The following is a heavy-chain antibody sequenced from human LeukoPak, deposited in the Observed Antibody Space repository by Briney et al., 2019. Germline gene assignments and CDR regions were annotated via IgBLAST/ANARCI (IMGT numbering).Heavy chain of an antibody. D-gene: IGHD3-22*01. CDR3: ANAYYYDSSGYLDGEGASTDAFDI. CDR1: GFTFSSYG. Sequence: PGGSLRLSCAASGFTFSSYGMHWVRQAPGKGLEWVAFIRYDGSNKYYADSVKGRFTISRDNSKNTLYLQMNSLRAEDTAVYYCANAYYYDSSGYLDGEGASTDAFDIWGQGTMVTVSS. V-gene: IGHV3-30*02. J-gene: IGHJ3*02. CDR2: IRYDGSNK.